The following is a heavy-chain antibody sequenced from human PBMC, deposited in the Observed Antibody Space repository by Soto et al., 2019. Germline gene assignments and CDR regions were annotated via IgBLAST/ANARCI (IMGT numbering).Heavy chain of an antibody. J-gene: IGHJ5*02. CDR1: GGSISSGDYY. Sequence: PSDTLSLTCTVSGGSISSGDYYWSWIRQRPGKGLEWIGYIYYSGSTYYNPSLKSRVTISVDTSKNQFSLKLSSVTAADTAVYYCARYCSSTSCSTIWFDPWGQGTLVTV. CDR2: IYYSGST. CDR3: ARYCSSTSCSTIWFDP. D-gene: IGHD2-2*01. V-gene: IGHV4-30-4*02.